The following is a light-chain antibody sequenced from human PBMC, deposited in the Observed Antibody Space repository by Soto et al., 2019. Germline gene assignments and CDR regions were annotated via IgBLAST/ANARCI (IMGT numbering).Light chain of an antibody. CDR3: HQYASSPLT. J-gene: IGKJ4*01. CDR1: QSVAKNF. V-gene: IGKV3-20*01. Sequence: EMVLTQSPGTLSLSPGERATLSCRASQSVAKNFLAWYQQTPVQAPRLLIYGASSKDSGIPDRFSGSGSGTDFTLTNSRLEPEDVAVFYCHQYASSPLTFGGGTKVEI. CDR2: GAS.